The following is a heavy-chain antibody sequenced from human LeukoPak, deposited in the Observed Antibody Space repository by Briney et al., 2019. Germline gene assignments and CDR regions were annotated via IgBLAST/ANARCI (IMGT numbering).Heavy chain of an antibody. CDR1: GFTFSSYG. V-gene: IGHV3-20*04. CDR3: ARALRGYCSSTSCLDDAFDI. Sequence: GGSLRLSCAASGFTFSSYGMHWVRQAPGKGLEWVSGINWNGGSTGYADSVKGRFTISRDNAKNSLYLQMNSLRAEDTALYYCARALRGYCSSTSCLDDAFDIWGQGTMVTVSS. CDR2: INWNGGST. J-gene: IGHJ3*02. D-gene: IGHD2-2*01.